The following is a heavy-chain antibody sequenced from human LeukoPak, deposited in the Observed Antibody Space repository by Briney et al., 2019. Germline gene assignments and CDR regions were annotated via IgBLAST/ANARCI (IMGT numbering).Heavy chain of an antibody. CDR1: GGSISSGGYY. J-gene: IGHJ6*04. CDR2: IYYSGST. Sequence: SQTLSLTCTVSGGSISSGGYYWSWIRQHPGKGLEWIGYIYYSGSTYYHPSLKSRVTISVDTSKNQFSLKLSSVTAADTAVYYCARDRRIVVVPAAIGDLQDGYYYYGMDVWGKGTTVTVSS. V-gene: IGHV4-31*03. D-gene: IGHD2-2*01. CDR3: ARDRRIVVVPAAIGDLQDGYYYYGMDV.